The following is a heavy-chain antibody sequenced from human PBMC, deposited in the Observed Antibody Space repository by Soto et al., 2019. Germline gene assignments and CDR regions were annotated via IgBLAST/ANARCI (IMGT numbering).Heavy chain of an antibody. J-gene: IGHJ5*02. D-gene: IGHD6-13*01. Sequence: ASVKVSCKTSGGTFSSHAINWLRQAPGQGLEWMGGIIPMFGTTNYAQKFKGRVTISADESTSTAYTELSSLRSEDAAVYYCARAAIHGSSWYFWFDPWGQGTLVTVSS. CDR3: ARAAIHGSSWYFWFDP. CDR1: GGTFSSHA. CDR2: IIPMFGTT. V-gene: IGHV1-69*13.